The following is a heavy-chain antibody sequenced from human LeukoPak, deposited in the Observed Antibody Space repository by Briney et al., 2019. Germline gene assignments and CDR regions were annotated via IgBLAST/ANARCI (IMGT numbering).Heavy chain of an antibody. CDR2: ISGSGGNT. Sequence: GGSLRLSCAASGFTFSSYVVNWVRQAPGKGLEWVSAISGSGGNTYYADSVKGRFTISRDNSKNTLYLQMNSLRAEDTAVYYCARAPGYCSGGSCSDYWGQGTLVTVSS. CDR3: ARAPGYCSGGSCSDY. V-gene: IGHV3-23*01. D-gene: IGHD2-15*01. CDR1: GFTFSSYV. J-gene: IGHJ4*02.